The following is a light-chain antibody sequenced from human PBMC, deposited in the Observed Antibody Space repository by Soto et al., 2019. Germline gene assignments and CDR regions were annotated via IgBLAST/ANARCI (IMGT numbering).Light chain of an antibody. CDR1: SGHSSYI. Sequence: QSVLTQSSSASASLGSSVKLTGTLRSGHSSYIIAWHQQQPGKAPRYLMKLEGSGSYNKGSGVPDRFSGSSSGADRYLTISNLQFEDEADYYCETWDSNTHTVFGGGTKLTVL. J-gene: IGLJ3*02. CDR3: ETWDSNTHTV. CDR2: LEGSGSY. V-gene: IGLV4-60*02.